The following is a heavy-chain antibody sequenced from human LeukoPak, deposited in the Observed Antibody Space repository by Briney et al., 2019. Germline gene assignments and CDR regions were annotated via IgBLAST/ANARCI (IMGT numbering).Heavy chain of an antibody. CDR1: GFTFSNYA. J-gene: IGHJ4*02. D-gene: IGHD3-16*01. CDR2: ITGSGGST. CDR3: ARGPPLG. V-gene: IGHV3-23*01. Sequence: GGSLRLSCAASGFTFSNYAMSWVRQAPGKGLEWVSTITGSGGSTDYADSVKGRFSISRDNSKNSLYLQMNSLRAEDTAVYYCARGPPLGWGQGTLVTVSS.